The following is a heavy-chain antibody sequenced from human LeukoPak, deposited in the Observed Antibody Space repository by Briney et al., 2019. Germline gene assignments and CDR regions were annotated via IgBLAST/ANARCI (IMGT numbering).Heavy chain of an antibody. CDR1: GGSISSYY. D-gene: IGHD3-16*01. CDR3: ARQIRGDAFDI. V-gene: IGHV4-59*01. Sequence: SETLPLTCTVSGGSISSYYWIWIRQPPGKGLEWIGYIYYSGSTNYNPSLKSRVTISVDTSKNQFSLKLSSATAADTAVYYCARQIRGDAFDIWGQGTMVTVSS. CDR2: IYYSGST. J-gene: IGHJ3*02.